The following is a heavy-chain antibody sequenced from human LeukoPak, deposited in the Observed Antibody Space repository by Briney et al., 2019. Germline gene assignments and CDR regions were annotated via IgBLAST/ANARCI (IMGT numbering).Heavy chain of an antibody. Sequence: GRSLRLSCAASGFTFSSYAMHWVRQAPGKGLEWVAVISYDGNNKYYADSVKGRFTISRDNSKNTLYLQMNSLRAEDTAVYYCARDARGFCSSTNCRGYMDVWGKGTTVTVSS. V-gene: IGHV3-30-3*01. D-gene: IGHD2-2*01. CDR3: ARDARGFCSSTNCRGYMDV. CDR1: GFTFSSYA. CDR2: ISYDGNNK. J-gene: IGHJ6*03.